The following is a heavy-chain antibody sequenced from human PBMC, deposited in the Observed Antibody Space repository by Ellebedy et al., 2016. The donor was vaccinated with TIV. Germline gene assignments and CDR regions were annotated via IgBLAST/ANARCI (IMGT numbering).Heavy chain of an antibody. CDR2: IYPGDSDT. J-gene: IGHJ3*02. V-gene: IGHV5-51*01. CDR3: ARPPLSSSWSHAFDI. Sequence: GESLKISCKGSGYSFTSYWIGWVRQMPGKGLEWMGIIYPGDSDTRYSPSFQGQVTISADKSISTAYLQWSSLKASDTAMYYCARPPLSSSWSHAFDIWGQGTMVTVSS. D-gene: IGHD6-13*01. CDR1: GYSFTSYW.